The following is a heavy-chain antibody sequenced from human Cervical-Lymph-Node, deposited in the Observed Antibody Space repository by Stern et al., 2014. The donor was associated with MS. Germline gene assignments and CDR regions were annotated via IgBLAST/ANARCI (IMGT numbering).Heavy chain of an antibody. CDR2: LDSGSTT. V-gene: IGHV3-53*01. Sequence: EVQLVESGGGLIQPGGSLRLSCAASGFTVSINYMHWVRQAPGKGLEWISLLDSGSTTKYADSVKGRFTISRDNSKNTLYLQMNSLRAEDTAVYYCARAATGALFDSWGQGTLVTVSS. CDR3: ARAATGALFDS. J-gene: IGHJ4*02. CDR1: GFTVSINY. D-gene: IGHD6-13*01.